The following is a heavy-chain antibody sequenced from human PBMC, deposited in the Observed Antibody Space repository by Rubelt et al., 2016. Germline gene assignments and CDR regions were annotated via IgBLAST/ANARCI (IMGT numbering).Heavy chain of an antibody. CDR1: GFTVSSNY. CDR2: IYSGGST. J-gene: IGHJ4*02. CDR3: AKDGSLIFDY. V-gene: IGHV3-66*01. Sequence: EVQLVESGGGLVQPGGSLRLSCAASGFTVSSNYMSWVRRAPGKGPEWVSVIYSGGSTYYADSVKGRFIISRDNSKNTLYLQMNSLRAEDTAVYYCAKDGSLIFDYWGQGTLVTVSS. D-gene: IGHD6-13*01.